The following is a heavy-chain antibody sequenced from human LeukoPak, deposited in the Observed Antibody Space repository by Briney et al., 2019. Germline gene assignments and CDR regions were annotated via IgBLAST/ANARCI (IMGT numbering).Heavy chain of an antibody. CDR1: RFSFSTYP. CDR3: AKSLFTSATGTGRAFHI. Sequence: PGGSLRLSCAASRFSFSTYPMGWARQAPGKGLEWVSGIRASGDVTFHADPVKGRFTISRDNSKNTLYLQMTSLRAEDTAEYYCAKSLFTSATGTGRAFHIWGQGTMVTVSS. J-gene: IGHJ3*02. V-gene: IGHV3-23*01. CDR2: IRASGDVT. D-gene: IGHD1-1*01.